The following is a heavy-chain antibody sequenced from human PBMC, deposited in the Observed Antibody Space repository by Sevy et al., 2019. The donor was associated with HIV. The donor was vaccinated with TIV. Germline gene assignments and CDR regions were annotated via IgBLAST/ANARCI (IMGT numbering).Heavy chain of an antibody. J-gene: IGHJ3*01. CDR2: ISGPGYGT. D-gene: IGHD3-22*01. Sequence: GGSLRLSCAASGFTFNTHAMNWVRQAPGKGLEWVSVISGPGYGTNYADSVKGRFTISRDNSKNTLYLQMNSLRDDVTAVYYCAKALNPALESMLEVNLRSLKGFDVWGQRTMVTVSS. CDR1: GFTFNTHA. CDR3: AKALNPALESMLEVNLRSLKGFDV. V-gene: IGHV3-23*01.